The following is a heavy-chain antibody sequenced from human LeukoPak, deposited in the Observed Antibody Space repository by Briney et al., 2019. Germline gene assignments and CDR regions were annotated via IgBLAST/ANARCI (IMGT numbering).Heavy chain of an antibody. J-gene: IGHJ4*02. CDR2: ISESGGST. CDR3: AKDRLRGAGGY. Sequence: GGSLRLSCAASGFTFSSYTMTWVRQAPGKGLEWVSSISESGGSTFYADSVKGQFTVSRDNSKNTVYLQMNSLRAEDTAVYYCAKDRLRGAGGYLGQGTLVTVSS. CDR1: GFTFSSYT. D-gene: IGHD3-16*01. V-gene: IGHV3-23*01.